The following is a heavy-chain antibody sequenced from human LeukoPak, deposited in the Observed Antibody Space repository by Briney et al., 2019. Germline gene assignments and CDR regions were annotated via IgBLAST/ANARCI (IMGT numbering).Heavy chain of an antibody. CDR2: ISYDGSNK. D-gene: IGHD3-3*01. CDR3: AKDYLYDFWSGYVDY. Sequence: GGSLRLSCAASGFTFSSYGMHWVRQAPGKGLEWVAVISYDGSNKYYADSVKGRFTISRDNSKNTLYLQMNSLRAEDTAVYYCAKDYLYDFWSGYVDYWGQGTLVTVSS. CDR1: GFTFSSYG. J-gene: IGHJ4*02. V-gene: IGHV3-30*18.